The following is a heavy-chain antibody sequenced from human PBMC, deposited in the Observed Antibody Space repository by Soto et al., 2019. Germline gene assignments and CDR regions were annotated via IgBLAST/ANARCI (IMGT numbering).Heavy chain of an antibody. Sequence: QAGGSLRLSCEASGFTFSSYWMHWVRQAPGKGLVWVSRINGDGSSISYADSVKGRFIISRDNAKNTLYLQMNSLGAEDTAVYYCTRAQVVAGTGGYYWGQGTLVTVSS. CDR1: GFTFSSYW. D-gene: IGHD6-19*01. J-gene: IGHJ4*02. V-gene: IGHV3-74*01. CDR3: TRAQVVAGTGGYY. CDR2: INGDGSSI.